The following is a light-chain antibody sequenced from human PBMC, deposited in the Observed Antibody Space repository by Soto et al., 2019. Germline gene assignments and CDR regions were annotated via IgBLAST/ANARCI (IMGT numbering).Light chain of an antibody. J-gene: IGKJ4*01. Sequence: AIRMTQSPSSFSASTGDRVTITCRASQGISSHFAWYQVKPGKAPRLLIYTASYLESGVPSRFNGSGSGTDFTLTISLLQSEDFAVYCFQQYLSYRLTFGGGNKVEIK. CDR1: QGISSH. CDR2: TAS. V-gene: IGKV1-8*01. CDR3: QQYLSYRLT.